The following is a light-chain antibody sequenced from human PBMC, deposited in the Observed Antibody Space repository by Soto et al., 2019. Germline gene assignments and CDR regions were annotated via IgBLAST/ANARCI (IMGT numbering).Light chain of an antibody. CDR2: GNS. J-gene: IGLJ1*01. Sequence: SLLTQPPSVSGAPGQRVTISCTGSSSNIGAGYDVHWYQQLPGTAPKLLIYGNSNRPSGVPDRFSGAKSGTSASLAITGLQAEDEADYYCQSYDSSLSGYVFGPGTKVTVL. V-gene: IGLV1-40*01. CDR1: SSNIGAGYD. CDR3: QSYDSSLSGYV.